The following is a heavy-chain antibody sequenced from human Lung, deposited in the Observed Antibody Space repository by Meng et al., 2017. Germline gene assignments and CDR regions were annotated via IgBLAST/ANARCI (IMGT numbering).Heavy chain of an antibody. CDR3: VRGGQDQAYYDFWSGPFDP. CDR1: GGSISSRNG. J-gene: IGHJ5*02. V-gene: IGHV4-4*02. CDR2: IYHSGRT. Sequence: QVQLQGSGPGLVKPSGTLSLTWRVCGGSISSRNGWSWVRQSPGKGLEWIGEIYHSGRTNYNPSLESRVTISLDKSQNHFSLKVKSVTAADTAVYYCVRGGQDQAYYDFWSGPFDPWGQGTLVTVSS. D-gene: IGHD3-3*01.